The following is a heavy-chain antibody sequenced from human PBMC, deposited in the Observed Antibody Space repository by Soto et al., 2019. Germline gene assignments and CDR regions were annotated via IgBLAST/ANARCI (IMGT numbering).Heavy chain of an antibody. CDR3: ARVEVVDGVDY. CDR1: GGSISSSNYY. Sequence: QVQLQESGPGLVKPSQTLSLTCTVSGGSISSSNYYWSWIRQPPGKGLEWIGYIYYSGSTYYNPSLKSRVTISVDTSKNQFSLKLSTVTAADTAVYYCARVEVVDGVDYWGQGTLVTVSS. CDR2: IYYSGST. J-gene: IGHJ4*02. V-gene: IGHV4-30-4*01. D-gene: IGHD3-22*01.